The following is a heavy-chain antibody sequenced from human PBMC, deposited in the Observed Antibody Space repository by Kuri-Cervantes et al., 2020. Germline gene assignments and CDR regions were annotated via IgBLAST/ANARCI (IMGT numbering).Heavy chain of an antibody. CDR2: ISYDGSNK. V-gene: IGHV3-30-3*01. CDR3: ARESVAGLDY. CDR1: GFTFSSYA. D-gene: IGHD6-19*01. J-gene: IGHJ4*02. Sequence: GESLKISCAASGFTFSSYAMHWVRQAPGKGLEWVAVISYDGSNKYYADSVKGRFTISRDNSKNTLYLQMNSLRAEDTAVYYCARESVAGLDYWGRGTLVTVSS.